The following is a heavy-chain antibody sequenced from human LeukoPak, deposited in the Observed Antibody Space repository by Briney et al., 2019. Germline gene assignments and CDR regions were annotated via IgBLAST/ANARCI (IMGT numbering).Heavy chain of an antibody. CDR2: ISGSGGST. D-gene: IGHD5/OR15-5a*01. V-gene: IGHV3-23*01. CDR1: GFTFRSYA. J-gene: IGHJ4*02. Sequence: GGSLRLSCAASGFTFRSYAMSWVRQAPGKGLEWVSAISGSGGSTYYADSVKGRFTISRDNSKNTLYLQMNSLRAEDTAVYYCAKDPRPFYDGDYWGQGTLVTVSS. CDR3: AKDPRPFYDGDY.